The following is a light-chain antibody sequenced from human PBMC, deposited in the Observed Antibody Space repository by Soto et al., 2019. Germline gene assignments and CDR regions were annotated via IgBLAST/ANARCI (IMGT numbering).Light chain of an antibody. CDR2: DAS. V-gene: IGKV3-11*02. Sequence: EILLAQSPATLSLSPGERATLSCKASQDVSIFLAWYQQKPGQAPRLLIHDASNRATGVPARFSGSGSVRDFTLTITSLEPEDFAVYYCQQYINWPAYSFGPGTKLEMK. CDR3: QQYINWPAYS. J-gene: IGKJ2*01. CDR1: QDVSIF.